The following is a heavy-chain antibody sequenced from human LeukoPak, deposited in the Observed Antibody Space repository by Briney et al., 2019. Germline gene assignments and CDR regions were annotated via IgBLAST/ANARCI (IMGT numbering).Heavy chain of an antibody. CDR2: INWNGGST. J-gene: IGHJ4*02. V-gene: IGHV3-20*04. CDR3: ARDLRVRVRYDSSGLIGY. D-gene: IGHD3-22*01. CDR1: GFTFDDYG. Sequence: GGSLRLSCAASGFTFDDYGMSWVRQAPGKGLEWVSGINWNGGSTGYADSVKGRFTISRDNAKNSLYLQMNSLRAEDTALYYCARDLRVRVRYDSSGLIGYWGQGTLVTVSS.